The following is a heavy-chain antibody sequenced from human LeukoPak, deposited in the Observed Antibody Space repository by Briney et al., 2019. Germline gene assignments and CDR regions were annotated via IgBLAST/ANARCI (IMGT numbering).Heavy chain of an antibody. Sequence: SETLSLTCTVSGYSISSGYYWSWIRQPPGKGLEWIGYIYDSGSTNYNPSLKSRVTISVDTSKNQFSLKLSSVTAADTAVYYCASLTTAEAFDIGGQGRMVTVSS. V-gene: IGHV4-61*01. D-gene: IGHD3-22*01. CDR2: IYDSGST. CDR3: ASLTTAEAFDI. J-gene: IGHJ3*02. CDR1: GYSISSGYY.